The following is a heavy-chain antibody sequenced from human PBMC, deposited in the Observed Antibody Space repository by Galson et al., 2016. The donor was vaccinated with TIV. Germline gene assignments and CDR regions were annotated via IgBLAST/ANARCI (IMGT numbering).Heavy chain of an antibody. J-gene: IGHJ4*01. CDR3: ARDQTIFGVITGFDS. V-gene: IGHV3-21*01. CDR2: ISDRSDYI. D-gene: IGHD3-3*01. CDR1: GFTFKSYS. Sequence: SLRLSCAASGFTFKSYSMNWVRQAPGKGLEWVSSISDRSDYIYYADSVKGRFTISRDNAKNSLYLQMHSLRDEDSALYYCARDQTIFGVITGFDSWSHGTLVTVSS.